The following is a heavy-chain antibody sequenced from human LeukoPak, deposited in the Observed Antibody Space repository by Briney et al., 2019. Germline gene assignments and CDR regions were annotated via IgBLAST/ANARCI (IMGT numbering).Heavy chain of an antibody. CDR3: ATPGVRDYYYYLDV. J-gene: IGHJ6*03. CDR2: ISGDGRNI. Sequence: GGSLRLSCVASGFTFSSYWMHWVRQDPRKGLVWVSRISGDGRNINYADSVRGRFTISRDNAKNTLYLQMSSLRAEDTAVYYCATPGVRDYYYYLDVWGTGTTVTVSS. CDR1: GFTFSSYW. D-gene: IGHD2-21*01. V-gene: IGHV3-74*01.